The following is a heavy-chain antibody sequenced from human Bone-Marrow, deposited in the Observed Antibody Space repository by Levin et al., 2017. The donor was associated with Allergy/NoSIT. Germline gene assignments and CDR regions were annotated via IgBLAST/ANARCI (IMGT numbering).Heavy chain of an antibody. CDR3: ASLQYGDYGDDY. CDR2: ITASGDGT. Sequence: PGGSLRLSCAASGFTFTTHSMNWVRQAPGKGLEWVSAITASGDGTYYADSVKGRFTISRDNGKNSLYLQMNSLRAEDTALYYCASLQYGDYGDDYWGQGTLVTVSS. CDR1: GFTFTTHS. J-gene: IGHJ4*02. D-gene: IGHD4-17*01. V-gene: IGHV3-21*01.